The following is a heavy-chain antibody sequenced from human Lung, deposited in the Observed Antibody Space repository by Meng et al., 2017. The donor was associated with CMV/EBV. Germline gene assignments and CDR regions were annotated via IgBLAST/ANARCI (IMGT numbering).Heavy chain of an antibody. CDR1: TFSSYW. CDR3: ARELYYDAPVYYHYGMDV. J-gene: IGHJ6*02. Sequence: TFSSYWKHWVRQTPGKGLVWVSHIISDGSNTTYADSVKGRFTISRDNAKNMLYLQMNSLRAEDTAVYYCARELYYDAPVYYHYGMDVWGQGTTVTVSS. V-gene: IGHV3-74*03. CDR2: IISDGSNT. D-gene: IGHD3-22*01.